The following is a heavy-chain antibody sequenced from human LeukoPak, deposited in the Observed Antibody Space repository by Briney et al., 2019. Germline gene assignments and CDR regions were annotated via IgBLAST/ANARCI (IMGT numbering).Heavy chain of an antibody. Sequence: SVEVSCKASGGTFSSYAISWVRQAPGQGLEWMGGIIPIFGTANYAQKFQGRVTITTDESTSTDYMELSSLRSEDTAVYYCARVFSRDYDFWSGQIQNFHYYYMDVWGKGTTVTVSS. V-gene: IGHV1-69*05. D-gene: IGHD3-3*01. CDR2: IIPIFGTA. J-gene: IGHJ6*03. CDR3: ARVFSRDYDFWSGQIQNFHYYYMDV. CDR1: GGTFSSYA.